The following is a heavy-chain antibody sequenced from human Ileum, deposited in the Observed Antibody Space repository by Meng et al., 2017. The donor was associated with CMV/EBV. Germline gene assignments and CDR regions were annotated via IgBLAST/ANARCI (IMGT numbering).Heavy chain of an antibody. D-gene: IGHD1-26*01. CDR2: IISGGSDI. Sequence: GGSLRLSCAASGFTFSRHRMHWVRQGPGKGLVWVSHIISGGSDISYADSVKGRFTISRDNAKNMLYLQMNSLRAEDMAVYYCVRSGSGSAYGLFDYWGQGTLVTVSS. CDR3: VRSGSGSAYGLFDY. V-gene: IGHV3-74*01. CDR1: GFTFSRHR. J-gene: IGHJ4*02.